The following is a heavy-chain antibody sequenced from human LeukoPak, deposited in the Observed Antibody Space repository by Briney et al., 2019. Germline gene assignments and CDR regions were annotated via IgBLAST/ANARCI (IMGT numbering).Heavy chain of an antibody. V-gene: IGHV3-33*01. CDR3: ARDGSGSYHNGDYYYGMDV. Sequence: GGSLRLSCAASGFTFSSYGMHWVRQAPGKGLEWVAVIWYDGSNKYYADSVKGRFTISRDNSKNTLYLQMNGLRAEDTAVYYCARDGSGSYHNGDYYYGMDVWGQGTTVTVSS. CDR1: GFTFSSYG. J-gene: IGHJ6*02. D-gene: IGHD3-10*01. CDR2: IWYDGSNK.